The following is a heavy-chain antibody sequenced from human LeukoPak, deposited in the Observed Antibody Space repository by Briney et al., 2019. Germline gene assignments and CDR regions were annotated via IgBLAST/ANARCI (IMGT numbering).Heavy chain of an antibody. Sequence: GGSLRLSCAASGFTFRNYAMTWVRQAPGKGLEWVSAITGNGISTYYADSVKGRFTISRDNPKNTLYLQMHSLRAEDTAVYYCARVARRRGDSFDIWGQGTMVTVSS. J-gene: IGHJ3*02. CDR3: ARVARRRGDSFDI. V-gene: IGHV3-23*01. CDR1: GFTFRNYA. CDR2: ITGNGIST.